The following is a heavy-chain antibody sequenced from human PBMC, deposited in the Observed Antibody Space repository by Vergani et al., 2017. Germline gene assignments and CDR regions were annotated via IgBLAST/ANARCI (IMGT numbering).Heavy chain of an antibody. J-gene: IGHJ4*02. D-gene: IGHD2-2*01. CDR1: GFTFTSYH. CDR3: ARVIVGFSRTNCFADH. V-gene: IGHV1-2*06. Sequence: QVQLVQSGAEVKKPGASVRVSCKASGFTFTSYHIHWVRQAPGQGLDWLGRIDPNSVDTRYSQRFQDRVTITRDTSINTAYMEMTRLRPDDTAIYYCARVIVGFSRTNCFADHWGQGTLVTVSS. CDR2: IDPNSVDT.